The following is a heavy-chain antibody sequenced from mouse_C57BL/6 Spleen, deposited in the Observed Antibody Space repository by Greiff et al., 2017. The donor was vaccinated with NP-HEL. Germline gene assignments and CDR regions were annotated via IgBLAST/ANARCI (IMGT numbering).Heavy chain of an antibody. D-gene: IGHD2-4*01. V-gene: IGHV1-54*01. Sequence: QVQLQQSGAELVRPGPSVKVSCKASGYAFTNYLIEWVKQRPGQGLEWIGVINPGSGGTNYNEKFKGKATLTADKSSSTAYMQLSSLTSEDSAVYFCAREDYDGEAMDYWGQGTSVTVSS. CDR2: INPGSGGT. CDR1: GYAFTNYL. J-gene: IGHJ4*01. CDR3: AREDYDGEAMDY.